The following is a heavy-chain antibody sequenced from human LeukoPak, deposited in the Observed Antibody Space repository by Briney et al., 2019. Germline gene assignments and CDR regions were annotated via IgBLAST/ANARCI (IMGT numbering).Heavy chain of an antibody. J-gene: IGHJ4*02. CDR1: GGTFSSYA. V-gene: IGHV1-69*01. CDR3: ARAFRSIFGEVIIGY. D-gene: IGHD3-3*01. CDR2: IIPIFGTA. Sequence: SSVKVSCKASGGTFSSYAISWVRQAPGQGLEWMGGIIPIFGTANYAQKFQGRVTITADESTSTAYMELSSLGSEDTAVYYCARAFRSIFGEVIIGYWGQGTLVTVSS.